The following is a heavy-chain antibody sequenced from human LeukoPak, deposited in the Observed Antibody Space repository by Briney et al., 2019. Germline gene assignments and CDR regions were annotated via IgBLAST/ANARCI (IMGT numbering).Heavy chain of an antibody. J-gene: IGHJ4*02. D-gene: IGHD3-16*02. Sequence: SGGCLRLSCAASGFTFSTYGMHWVRQAPGKGLERVAFIRYDGSEKYSTDSVKGRFTISRDNSKNTLYLRMNSLTAEDTAVFYCAKDRSYHYFVYCGQGSLVTVSS. V-gene: IGHV3-30*02. CDR3: AKDRSYHYFVY. CDR2: IRYDGSEK. CDR1: GFTFSTYG.